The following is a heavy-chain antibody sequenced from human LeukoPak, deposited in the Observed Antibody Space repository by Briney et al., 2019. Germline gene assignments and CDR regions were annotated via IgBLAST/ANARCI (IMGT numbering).Heavy chain of an antibody. CDR2: ISDSGGTT. J-gene: IGHJ4*02. CDR3: AKGRGFRVLDPWDN. CDR1: GFTFSSYA. D-gene: IGHD3-3*01. Sequence: QAGGSLRLSCAASGFTFSSYAMSWVRQAPGKGLECVSGISDSGGTTYYADSVKGRFTISRDNPKNTLFLEMNSLRVEDTAVYYCAKGRGFRVLDPWDNWGQGTLITVSS. V-gene: IGHV3-23*01.